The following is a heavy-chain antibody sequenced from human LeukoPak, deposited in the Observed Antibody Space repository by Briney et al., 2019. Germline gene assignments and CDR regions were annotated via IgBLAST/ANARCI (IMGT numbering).Heavy chain of an antibody. CDR3: ARGRSVRFLEWLCHFDY. CDR1: GGSISSGGYY. V-gene: IGHV4-31*03. Sequence: SETLSLTCTVSGGSISSGGYYWSWLRQHPGKGLEWIGYTYYSGSTYYNPSLKSRVTISVDTSKNQFSLKLSSVTAADTAVYYCARGRSVRFLEWLCHFDYWGQGTLVTVSS. J-gene: IGHJ4*02. CDR2: TYYSGST. D-gene: IGHD3-3*01.